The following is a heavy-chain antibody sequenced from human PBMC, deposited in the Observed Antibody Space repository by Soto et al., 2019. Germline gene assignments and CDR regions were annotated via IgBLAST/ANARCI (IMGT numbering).Heavy chain of an antibody. Sequence: ASVKVSCKVSGYTLTELSMHWVRQAPGKGLEWMGGFDPEDGETVYAQKFQGRVTMTEDTSTDTAYMELSSLRSEDTAVYYCARDSGSYTLVDYWGQGTLVTVSS. J-gene: IGHJ4*02. D-gene: IGHD1-26*01. V-gene: IGHV1-24*01. CDR3: ARDSGSYTLVDY. CDR2: FDPEDGET. CDR1: GYTLTELS.